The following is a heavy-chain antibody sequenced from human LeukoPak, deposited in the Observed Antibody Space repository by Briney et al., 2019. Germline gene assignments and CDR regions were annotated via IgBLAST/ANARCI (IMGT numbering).Heavy chain of an antibody. CDR2: IWFDGSNK. D-gene: IGHD2-21*02. CDR1: GFTFSSYA. J-gene: IGHJ4*02. CDR3: AKGRDQTCDGDCFYDY. Sequence: GGSLRLSCAASGFTFSSYAMHWVRQAPGKGLEWVAVIWFDGSNKYYSDSVKGRFTISRDNSKNTLYLQMSSLTAEDTAVYYCAKGRDQTCDGDCFYDYWGQGTLVTISS. V-gene: IGHV3-30*07.